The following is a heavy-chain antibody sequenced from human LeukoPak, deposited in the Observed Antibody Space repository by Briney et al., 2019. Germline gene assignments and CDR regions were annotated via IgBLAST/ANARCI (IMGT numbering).Heavy chain of an antibody. V-gene: IGHV3-64D*06. Sequence: GGSLRPSWSASGFTFTNYPMHWVRQAPGKGLEFVSSISSNGISTYYADSVKGRFTISRDNSKNTLYLQMSGLRAEDRAVYYCVKDTNNPGVAGGDYWGQGTLVTVSS. J-gene: IGHJ4*02. CDR1: GFTFTNYP. D-gene: IGHD6-19*01. CDR2: ISSNGIST. CDR3: VKDTNNPGVAGGDY.